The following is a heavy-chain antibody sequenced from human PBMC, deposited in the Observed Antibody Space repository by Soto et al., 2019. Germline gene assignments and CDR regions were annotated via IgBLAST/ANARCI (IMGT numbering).Heavy chain of an antibody. CDR1: GFTFSTYG. CDR3: AKDRDPYCSGGSCPPWFDP. J-gene: IGHJ5*02. V-gene: IGHV3-30*18. CDR2: ISYDGSNK. D-gene: IGHD2-15*01. Sequence: PGGSLRLSCAASGFTFSTYGMHWVRQAPGKGLDWVAVISYDGSNKYYADSVKGRFTISRDNSKNTLYLQMNSLRAEDTAVYYCAKDRDPYCSGGSCPPWFDPWGQGTLVTSPQ.